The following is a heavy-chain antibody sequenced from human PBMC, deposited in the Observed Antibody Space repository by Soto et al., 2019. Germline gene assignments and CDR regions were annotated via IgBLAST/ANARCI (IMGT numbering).Heavy chain of an antibody. Sequence: PGGSLKLSCVASGVSISTFDLHWVRQGTGKGLEWVAGIGFAGDTYYPGSVKGRFTASRENAKNSLYLQMDSLTAGDTAVYYYVRGIWFGELLPLRCFASWRQGA. V-gene: IGHV3-13*04. CDR1: GVSISTFD. D-gene: IGHD3-10*01. J-gene: IGHJ5*02. CDR3: VRGIWFGELLPLRCFAS. CDR2: IGFAGDT.